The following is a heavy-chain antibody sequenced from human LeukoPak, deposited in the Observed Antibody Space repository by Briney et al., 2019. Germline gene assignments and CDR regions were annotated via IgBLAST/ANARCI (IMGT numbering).Heavy chain of an antibody. J-gene: IGHJ4*02. CDR2: IIPIFGTA. Sequence: SVKVSCKASGGTFSTYGISWVRQAPGQGLEWMGGIIPIFGTANYAQKFQGRVTITADESTSTAYMELSSLRSEDTAVYYCATGLSGYNHGGYFDYWGQGTLVTVSS. V-gene: IGHV1-69*13. CDR3: ATGLSGYNHGGYFDY. CDR1: GGTFSTYG. D-gene: IGHD5-18*01.